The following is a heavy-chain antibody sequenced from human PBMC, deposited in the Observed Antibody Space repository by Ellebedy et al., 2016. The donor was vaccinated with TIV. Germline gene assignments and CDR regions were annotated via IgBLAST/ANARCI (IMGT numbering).Heavy chain of an antibody. J-gene: IGHJ2*01. CDR2: IYNSGST. V-gene: IGHV4-39*01. D-gene: IGHD3-16*01. Sequence: MPSETLSLTCTVSGGSISSSSCYWGWVRQPPGKELEWIGSIYNSGSTYYNPSLKIRVTISVDTSKNQFSLRLSSVTAADTAVYYCARQERGEGTWFFDLWGRGTLVTVSS. CDR3: ARQERGEGTWFFDL. CDR1: GGSISSSSCY.